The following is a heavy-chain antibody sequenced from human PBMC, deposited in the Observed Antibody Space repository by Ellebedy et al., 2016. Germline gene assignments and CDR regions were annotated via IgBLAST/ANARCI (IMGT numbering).Heavy chain of an antibody. D-gene: IGHD4-17*01. CDR3: RQGHYANY. V-gene: IGHV3-23*01. Sequence: GGSLRLSXAPSGLTASSILMGWVRQAPGKRLEWVSTMRGDGAKTHLADSVKGRFTMSRDIPKTTVYLQMNRLRAEDTAVYYCRQGHYANYWGQGTLVTVSS. CDR2: MRGDGAKT. J-gene: IGHJ4*02. CDR1: GLTASSIL.